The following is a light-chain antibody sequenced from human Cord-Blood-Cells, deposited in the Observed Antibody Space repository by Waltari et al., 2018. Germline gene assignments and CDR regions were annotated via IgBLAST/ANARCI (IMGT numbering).Light chain of an antibody. Sequence: DIQMTQSPSSLSAXVGDRVXXTCQASQDICNYLKWYQQKPGKAPKLLIYAASSLQSGVPSRFSGSGSGTDFTLTISSLQPEDFATYYCQQSYSTPDTFGQGTKLEIK. CDR1: QDICNY. CDR3: QQSYSTPDT. J-gene: IGKJ2*01. V-gene: IGKV1-39*01. CDR2: AAS.